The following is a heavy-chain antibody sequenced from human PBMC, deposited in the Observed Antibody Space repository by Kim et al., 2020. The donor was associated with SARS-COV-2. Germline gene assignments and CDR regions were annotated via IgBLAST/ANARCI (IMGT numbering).Heavy chain of an antibody. Sequence: ADAVKGNFTISRDNSKNTLYLQMTSLTAGDTAVYFCARWIGYNYGYALDYWGQGTLVTVSS. J-gene: IGHJ4*02. V-gene: IGHV3-66*01. CDR3: ARWIGYNYGYALDY. D-gene: IGHD5-18*01.